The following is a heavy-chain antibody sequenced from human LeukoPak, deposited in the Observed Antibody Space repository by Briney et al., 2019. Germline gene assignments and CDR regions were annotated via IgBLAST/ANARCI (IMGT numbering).Heavy chain of an antibody. CDR1: GYTFTSYG. J-gene: IGHJ5*02. CDR2: ISAYNGNT. Sequence: ASVKVSCKASGYTFTSYGISWVRQAPGQGLEWMGWISAYNGNTNYAQKLQGRVTMTTDTSTSTAYMELRSLRSDDTAVYYCARGSYGDYGGNSADYNWFDPWGQGTLVTVSS. D-gene: IGHD4-23*01. CDR3: ARGSYGDYGGNSADYNWFDP. V-gene: IGHV1-18*01.